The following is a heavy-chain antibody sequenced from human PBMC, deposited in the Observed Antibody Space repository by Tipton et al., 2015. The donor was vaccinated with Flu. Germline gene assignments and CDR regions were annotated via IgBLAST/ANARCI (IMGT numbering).Heavy chain of an antibody. CDR3: AKVIPEKVAGLDY. Sequence: SLRLSCAASGFTFSNYVMTWVRQAPGKGLEWVSGISGSSIYTYYADSVKGRFTISRDNSRNTMYLQMNSLRAEDTAVYYCAKVIPEKVAGLDYWGQGTLVTVSS. D-gene: IGHD6-19*01. CDR2: ISGSSIYT. CDR1: GFTFSNYV. J-gene: IGHJ4*02. V-gene: IGHV3-23*01.